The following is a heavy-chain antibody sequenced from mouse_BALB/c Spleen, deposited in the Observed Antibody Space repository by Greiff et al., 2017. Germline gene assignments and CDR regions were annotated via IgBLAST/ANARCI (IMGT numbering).Heavy chain of an antibody. V-gene: IGHV5-4*02. Sequence: EVKLQESGGGLVKPGGSLKLSCAASGFTFSDYYMYWVRQTPEKRLEWVATISDGGSYTYYPDSVKGRFTISRDNAKNNLYLQMSSLKSEDTAMYYCARSYDGSYPFDYWGQGTTLTVSS. CDR1: GFTFSDYY. CDR2: ISDGGSYT. CDR3: ARSYDGSYPFDY. J-gene: IGHJ2*01. D-gene: IGHD2-3*01.